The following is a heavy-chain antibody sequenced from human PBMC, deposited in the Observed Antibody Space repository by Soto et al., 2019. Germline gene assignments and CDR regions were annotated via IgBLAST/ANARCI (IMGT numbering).Heavy chain of an antibody. J-gene: IGHJ5*02. Sequence: GGSLRLSCLASGFTFSSFEMNWVRQAPGKGLEWISYISSGGKTTYYADSVKGRFTISRDNAKNSLYLQMSSLRAEDAAVYYCARNYIIYYDGSRAHYSWGRGTLVTVSS. V-gene: IGHV3-48*03. CDR1: GFTFSSFE. D-gene: IGHD3-22*01. CDR2: ISSGGKTT. CDR3: ARNYIIYYDGSRAHYS.